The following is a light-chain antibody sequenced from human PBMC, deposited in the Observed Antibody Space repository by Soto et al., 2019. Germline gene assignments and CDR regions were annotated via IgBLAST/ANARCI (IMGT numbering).Light chain of an antibody. CDR1: QSVSSN. CDR3: QQYNNWPET. V-gene: IGKV3-15*01. J-gene: IGKJ1*01. CDR2: DSS. Sequence: EIVMTQSPATLSVSPGERATLSCRASQSVSSNLAWYQQKPGQAPRLLIYDSSTRATGIPARFSGSGSGTESTLTISSLQSEDFAIYYCQQYNNWPETFGQGTKVDIK.